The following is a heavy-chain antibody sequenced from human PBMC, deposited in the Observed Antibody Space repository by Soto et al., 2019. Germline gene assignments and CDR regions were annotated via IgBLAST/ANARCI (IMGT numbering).Heavy chain of an antibody. Sequence: SVKVSCKASGGTFSSYAISWVRQAPGQGLEWMGGIIPIFGTANYAQKFQGRVTITADESTSTAYMELSSLRSEDTAVYYCARDGRDYDFWSGPDYYYYGMDVWGQGTTVTVSS. D-gene: IGHD3-3*01. CDR3: ARDGRDYDFWSGPDYYYYGMDV. CDR1: GGTFSSYA. J-gene: IGHJ6*02. CDR2: IIPIFGTA. V-gene: IGHV1-69*13.